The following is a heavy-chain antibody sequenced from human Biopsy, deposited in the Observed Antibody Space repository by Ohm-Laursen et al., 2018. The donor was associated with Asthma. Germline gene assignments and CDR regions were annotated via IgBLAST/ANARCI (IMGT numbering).Heavy chain of an antibody. CDR3: ARAVDYSHYYGIDV. CDR2: ISVYNGNT. D-gene: IGHD3-10*01. J-gene: IGHJ6*02. CDR1: GYTFNSAG. Sequence: VASVKVSCKTSGYTFNSAGITWVRQAPGQGLEWMEWISVYNGNTKVAQKLQDRVTMITDTSTSTAYMELRSLRSDDTAVYFCARAVDYSHYYGIDVWGQGTTVTVS. V-gene: IGHV1-18*01.